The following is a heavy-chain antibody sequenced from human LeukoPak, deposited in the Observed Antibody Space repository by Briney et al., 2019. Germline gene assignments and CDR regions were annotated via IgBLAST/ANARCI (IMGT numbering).Heavy chain of an antibody. CDR3: ARRPMVRGVSSSSPYYYYGMDV. D-gene: IGHD3-10*01. Sequence: SETLSLTCAVYGGSFSGYYWSWLRQPPGKGLEWIGEINHSGSTNYNPSLKSRVTISVDTSKNQFSLKLSSVTAADTAVYYCARRPMVRGVSSSSPYYYYGMDVWGQGTTVTVSS. CDR2: INHSGST. CDR1: GGSFSGYY. J-gene: IGHJ6*02. V-gene: IGHV4-34*01.